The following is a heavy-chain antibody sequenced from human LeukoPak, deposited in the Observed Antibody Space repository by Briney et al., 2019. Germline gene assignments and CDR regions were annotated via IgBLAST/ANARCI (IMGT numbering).Heavy chain of an antibody. CDR3: ARDPDSSGYPYYYYGMDV. CDR2: IWYDGSNK. Sequence: PGGSLRLSCAASGFTFSSYGMHWVRQAPGKGLEWVAVIWYDGSNKYYADSVKGRFTISRDNAKNSLYLQMNSLRAEDTALYYCARDPDSSGYPYYYYGMDVWGQGTTVTVSS. J-gene: IGHJ6*02. D-gene: IGHD3-22*01. CDR1: GFTFSSYG. V-gene: IGHV3-33*01.